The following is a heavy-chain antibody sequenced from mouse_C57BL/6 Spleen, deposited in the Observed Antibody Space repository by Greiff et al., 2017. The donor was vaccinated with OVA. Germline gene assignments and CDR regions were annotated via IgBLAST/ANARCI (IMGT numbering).Heavy chain of an antibody. Sequence: DVHLVESGGGLVKPGGSLKLSCAASGFTFSSYAMSWVRQTPEKRLEWVATISDGGSYTYYPDNVKGRFTISRDNAKNNLYLQMSHLKSEDTAMYYCAREEGGFDYWGQGTTLTVSS. CDR3: AREEGGFDY. CDR1: GFTFSSYA. J-gene: IGHJ2*01. CDR2: ISDGGSYT. V-gene: IGHV5-4*01.